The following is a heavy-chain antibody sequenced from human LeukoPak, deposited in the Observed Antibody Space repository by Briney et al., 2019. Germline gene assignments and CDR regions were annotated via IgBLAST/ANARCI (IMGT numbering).Heavy chain of an antibody. V-gene: IGHV1-18*01. CDR3: ARAERGYDILTGYSKYYFDY. D-gene: IGHD3-9*01. CDR2: ISTYNGNT. CDR1: GYTFTSYG. Sequence: GASVKVSCKASGYTFTSYGISWVRQGPGQGLEWMGRISTYNGNTNYAQKLQGRVTMTTDTSTSTAYMELRSLRSDDTAVYYCARAERGYDILTGYSKYYFDYWGQGTLVIVSS. J-gene: IGHJ4*02.